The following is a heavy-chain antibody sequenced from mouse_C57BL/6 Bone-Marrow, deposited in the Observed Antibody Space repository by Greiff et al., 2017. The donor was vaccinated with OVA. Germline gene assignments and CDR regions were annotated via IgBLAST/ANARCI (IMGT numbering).Heavy chain of an antibody. CDR2: IHPNSGST. CDR1: GYTFTSYW. V-gene: IGHV1-64*01. CDR3: EKEGWLDY. J-gene: IGHJ2*01. D-gene: IGHD1-2*01. Sequence: QVQLQQSGAELVKPGASVKLSCKASGYTFTSYWMHWVKQRPGQGLEWIGRIHPNSGSTNYNEKFKSKATLTVDKSSSTAYMHLSSLTSEDSAVYCCEKEGWLDYWGQGTTLTVSS.